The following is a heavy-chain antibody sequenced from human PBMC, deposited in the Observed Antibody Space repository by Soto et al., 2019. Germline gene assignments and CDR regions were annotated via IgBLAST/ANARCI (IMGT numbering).Heavy chain of an antibody. Sequence: PGGSLRLSCAASGFTFSSYSMNWVRQAPGKGLEWFSYISSSSSTIYYADSVKGRFTISRDNAKNSLYLQMNSLRAEDTAVYYCARGVLRFLEWLSERDYYYYVDVWGKGTTVTVSS. CDR1: GFTFSSYS. CDR2: ISSSSSTI. J-gene: IGHJ6*03. CDR3: ARGVLRFLEWLSERDYYYYVDV. D-gene: IGHD3-3*01. V-gene: IGHV3-48*01.